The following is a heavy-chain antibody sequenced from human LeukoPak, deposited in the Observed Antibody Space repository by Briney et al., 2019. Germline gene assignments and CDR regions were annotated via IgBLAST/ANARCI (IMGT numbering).Heavy chain of an antibody. V-gene: IGHV3-53*01. CDR2: IYSGGST. CDR1: GFTFSSNY. D-gene: IGHD4-23*01. CDR3: ARGDNSLFDY. J-gene: IGHJ4*02. Sequence: GGSLRLSCAASGFTFSSNYMNWVRQAPGKGLEWVSLIYSGGSTYYADSVMGRFTISRDNSKSTLYLQMNSLRAEDTAVYYCARGDNSLFDYWGQGTLVTVSS.